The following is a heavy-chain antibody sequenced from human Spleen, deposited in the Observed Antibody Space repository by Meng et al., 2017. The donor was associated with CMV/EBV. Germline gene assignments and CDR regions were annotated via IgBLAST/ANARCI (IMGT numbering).Heavy chain of an antibody. CDR2: INPNSGGT. D-gene: IGHD3-22*01. V-gene: IGHV1-2*02. CDR1: GYTFADYY. Sequence: ASVKVSCKASGYTFADYYIHWVRQAPGQGLEWLGWINPNSGGTNYAESFQGRVAMTRDTSINTSYMEVRGLRPDDTAVYYCTREDFDSSGYWGKTFDIWGQGTMVTVSS. J-gene: IGHJ3*02. CDR3: TREDFDSSGYWGKTFDI.